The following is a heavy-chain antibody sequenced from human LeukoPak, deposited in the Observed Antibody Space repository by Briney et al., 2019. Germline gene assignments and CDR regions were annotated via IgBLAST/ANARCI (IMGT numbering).Heavy chain of an antibody. CDR3: ARGSRGKNIVVVPAARVYFDY. Sequence: SETLSLTCAVYGGSFSGYYWSWIRQPPGKGLEWIGEINHSGSTNYNPSLKSRVTISVDTSKNQFSLKLSSVTAAETAVYYCARGSRGKNIVVVPAARVYFDYWGQGTLVTVSS. V-gene: IGHV4-34*01. CDR1: GGSFSGYY. CDR2: INHSGST. J-gene: IGHJ4*02. D-gene: IGHD2-2*01.